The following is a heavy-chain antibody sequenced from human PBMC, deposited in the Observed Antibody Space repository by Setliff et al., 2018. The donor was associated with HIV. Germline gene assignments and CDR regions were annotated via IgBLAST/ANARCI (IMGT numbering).Heavy chain of an antibody. V-gene: IGHV4-38-2*02. CDR1: GYSISNGYY. CDR2: IYQTGSI. Sequence: PSETLSLTCSVSGYSISNGYYWGWFRQSPGKGLEWIATIYQTGSIYYNPSLQNRVTLLLDMSKNQFSLKLSSATAADTAVYYCARQAWYSGRNGYFVDYWGQGMLVTVSS. D-gene: IGHD3-22*01. CDR3: ARQAWYSGRNGYFVDY. J-gene: IGHJ4*02.